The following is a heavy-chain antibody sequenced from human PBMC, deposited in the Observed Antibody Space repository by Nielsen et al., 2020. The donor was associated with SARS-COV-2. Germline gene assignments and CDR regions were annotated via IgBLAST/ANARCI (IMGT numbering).Heavy chain of an antibody. CDR2: ISGSGGTT. CDR1: GFTFSSYA. V-gene: IGHV3-23*01. D-gene: IGHD3-3*01. Sequence: GESLKISCAAPGFTFSSYAMSWVRQTPGKGLEWVSVISGSGGTTYYADSVKGRFTISRDNSKNTLYLQMNSLRAEDTAVYYCAKDESGIRYDFWSGYYRFDYWGQGTLVTVSS. J-gene: IGHJ4*02. CDR3: AKDESGIRYDFWSGYYRFDY.